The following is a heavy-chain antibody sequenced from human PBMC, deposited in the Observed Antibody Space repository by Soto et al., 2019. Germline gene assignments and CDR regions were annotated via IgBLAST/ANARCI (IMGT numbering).Heavy chain of an antibody. Sequence: ASVKVSCKASGYTFTSYGISWVRQAPGQGLEWMGWIIAYNGKANYAQKFQGRVTITTDASTSTAYMELSSLRSEDTAVYYCARKDTAMVTRVYGIDVRGQGTTVTVSS. CDR1: GYTFTSYG. V-gene: IGHV1-18*01. CDR3: ARKDTAMVTRVYGIDV. CDR2: IIAYNGKA. J-gene: IGHJ6*02. D-gene: IGHD5-18*01.